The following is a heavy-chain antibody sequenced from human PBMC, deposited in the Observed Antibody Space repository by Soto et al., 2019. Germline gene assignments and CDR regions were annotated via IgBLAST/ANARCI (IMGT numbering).Heavy chain of an antibody. CDR2: INHSGST. CDR3: ASLSLRFYVY. J-gene: IGHJ4*02. Sequence: SETLSLTCAVYGGSFSGYYWSWIRQPPGKGLEWIGEINHSGSTNYNPSLKSRVTISVDTSKNQFSLKLSSVTAADTAVYYCASLSLRFYVYWGQGTLVTVSS. CDR1: GGSFSGYY. V-gene: IGHV4-34*01. D-gene: IGHD3-3*01.